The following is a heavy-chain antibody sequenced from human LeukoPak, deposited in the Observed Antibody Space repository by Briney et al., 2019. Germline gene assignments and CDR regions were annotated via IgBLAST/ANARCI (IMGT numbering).Heavy chain of an antibody. CDR2: IRYDGSNK. V-gene: IGHV3-30*02. D-gene: IGHD4-23*01. Sequence: GGSLRLSCAASGFTFSSYGMHWVRQAPGKGLEWVAFIRYDGSNKYFADSVRGRFTISRDNSKNTLYLQMNSLRAEDTAVYYCAKGRTVVLDYWGQGTLVTVSS. CDR3: AKGRTVVLDY. J-gene: IGHJ4*02. CDR1: GFTFSSYG.